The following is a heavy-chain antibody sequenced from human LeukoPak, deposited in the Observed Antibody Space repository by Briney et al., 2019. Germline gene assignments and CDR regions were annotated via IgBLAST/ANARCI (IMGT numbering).Heavy chain of an antibody. CDR3: AMAFKYFDY. Sequence: GGSLRLSCAASGFRFNTFWMSWVRQAPGKGLEWVANIKQDGNEKYYADSVKGRFTISRDNAKNSLYLQMNSLRAEDTAVYYCAMAFKYFDYWGQGTLVTVSS. CDR2: IKQDGNEK. V-gene: IGHV3-7*01. CDR1: GFRFNTFW. J-gene: IGHJ4*02.